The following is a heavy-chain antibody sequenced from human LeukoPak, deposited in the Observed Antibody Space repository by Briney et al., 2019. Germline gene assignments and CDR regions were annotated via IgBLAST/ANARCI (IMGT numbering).Heavy chain of an antibody. CDR2: TYYRSTWYN. CDR3: ATHPPKLCTGGSCSDY. J-gene: IGHJ4*02. D-gene: IGHD2-15*01. CDR1: GDSVSSNSVT. V-gene: IGHV6-1*01. Sequence: SQTLSLTCAISGDSVSSNSVTWNWIRQSPSRGLEWLGRTYYRSTWYNDYAVSVRGRITVNPDTSKNQFSLKLSSVTAADTAVYYCATHPPKLCTGGSCSDYWGQGTLVTVSS.